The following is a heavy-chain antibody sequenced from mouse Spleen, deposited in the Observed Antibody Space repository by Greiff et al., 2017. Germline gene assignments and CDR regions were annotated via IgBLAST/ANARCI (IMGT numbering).Heavy chain of an antibody. CDR1: GYSITSGYY. D-gene: IGHD2-3*01. CDR3: ARDRDGYYGYFDV. Sequence: EVKVEESGPGLVKPSQSLSLTCSVTGYSITSGYYWNWIRQFPGNKLEWMGYISYDGSNNYNPSLKNRISITRDTSKNQFFLKLNSVTTEDTATYYCARDRDGYYGYFDVWGTGTTVTVSS. V-gene: IGHV3-6*01. J-gene: IGHJ1*03. CDR2: ISYDGSN.